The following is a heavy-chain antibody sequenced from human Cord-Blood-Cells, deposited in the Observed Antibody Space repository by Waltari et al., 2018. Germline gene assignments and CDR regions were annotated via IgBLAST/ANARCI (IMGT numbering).Heavy chain of an antibody. CDR2: IWYDGSNK. CDR1: GFTFSSYG. Sequence: QVQLVESGGGVVQPGRSLRLPCTASGFTFSSYGMHWVRQAAGKGREWVAVIWYDGSNKYYADSVKGRFTISRDNSKNTLYLQMNSLRAEDTAVYYCARAEYWYFDLWGRGTLVTVSS. J-gene: IGHJ2*01. CDR3: ARAEYWYFDL. V-gene: IGHV3-33*01.